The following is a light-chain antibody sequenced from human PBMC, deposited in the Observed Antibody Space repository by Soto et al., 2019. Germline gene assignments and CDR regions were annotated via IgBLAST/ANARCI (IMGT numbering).Light chain of an antibody. J-gene: IGKJ1*01. CDR2: DAS. V-gene: IGKV1-33*01. CDR3: QQYDNLPRT. CDR1: QDISNY. Sequence: DIQMTQSPSYLSASVGDRVTITCQASQDISNYLNWYQQKPGKAPKLLIYDASNLETGVPSRFSGSGSGTDFTFTISSLQPEDIATYYCQQYDNLPRTFGQGTKVEIK.